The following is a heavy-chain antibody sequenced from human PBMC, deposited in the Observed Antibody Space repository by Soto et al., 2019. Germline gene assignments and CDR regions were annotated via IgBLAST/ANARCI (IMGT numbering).Heavy chain of an antibody. CDR1: GGSISSSSYY. V-gene: IGHV4-39*01. CDR2: IYYSGST. Sequence: SETLSLTCTVSGGSISSSSYYWGWIRQPPGKGLEWIGSIYYSGSTYYNPSLKSRVTISVDTSKNQFSLKLSSVTAADTAVYYCARRAQGYCSSTSCYLYYYYYYYMDIWGKGTTVTV. J-gene: IGHJ6*03. CDR3: ARRAQGYCSSTSCYLYYYYYYYMDI. D-gene: IGHD2-2*01.